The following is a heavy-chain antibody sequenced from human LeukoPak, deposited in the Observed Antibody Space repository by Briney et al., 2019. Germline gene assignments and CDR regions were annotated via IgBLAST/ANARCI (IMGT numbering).Heavy chain of an antibody. D-gene: IGHD1-26*01. V-gene: IGHV4-34*01. CDR3: ARLLPSVGY. J-gene: IGHJ4*02. Sequence: SETLSLTCAVYGGSFSGYYRSWIRQPPGKGLEWIGEINHSGSTNYNPSLKSRVTISVDTSKNQFSLKLSSVTAADTAVYYCARLLPSVGYWGQGTLVTVSS. CDR2: INHSGST. CDR1: GGSFSGYY.